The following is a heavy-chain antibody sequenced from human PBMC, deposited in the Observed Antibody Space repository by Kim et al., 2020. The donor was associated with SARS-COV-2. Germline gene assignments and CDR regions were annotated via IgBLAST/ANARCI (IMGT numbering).Heavy chain of an antibody. J-gene: IGHJ1*01. CDR2: IKEDGGEK. CDR3: AQGGRMYFKN. Sequence: GGSLRLSCTASGFTFNSYWMSWVRQAPGKGLEWVANIKEDGGEKYYVDSVKGRFTISRDNAKNSLFLQMNSLRAEDTAVYYCAQGGRMYFKNWGQGTLVTVSS. D-gene: IGHD3-16*01. V-gene: IGHV3-7*03. CDR1: GFTFNSYW.